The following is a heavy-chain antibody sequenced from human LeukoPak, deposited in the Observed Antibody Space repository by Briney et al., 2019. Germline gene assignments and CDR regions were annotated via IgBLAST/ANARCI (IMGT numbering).Heavy chain of an antibody. D-gene: IGHD3/OR15-3a*01. Sequence: GGSLRLSCAASGFTFSSYSMNWVRQAPGKGLEWVSSISGSSNYIYYADSVKGRFTISRDNAKNSLYLQMNNLRAEDTAVYYCARDWTDYYGMDVWGQGTTVTVSS. CDR3: ARDWTDYYGMDV. J-gene: IGHJ6*02. V-gene: IGHV3-21*04. CDR1: GFTFSSYS. CDR2: ISGSSNYI.